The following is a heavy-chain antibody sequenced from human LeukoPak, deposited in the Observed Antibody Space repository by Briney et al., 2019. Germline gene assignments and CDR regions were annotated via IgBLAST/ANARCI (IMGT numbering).Heavy chain of an antibody. J-gene: IGHJ4*02. CDR3: AKEQYSSGWTIASGDFDY. CDR1: GFTFSNYA. D-gene: IGHD6-19*01. Sequence: GGSLRLSCAASGFTFSNYAMSWVRQAPGKGLEWVSAISGSGGSTYYADSVKGRFTISRDNSKNTLYLQMNSLRAEDTAVYYCAKEQYSSGWTIASGDFDYWGQGTLVTVSS. CDR2: ISGSGGST. V-gene: IGHV3-23*01.